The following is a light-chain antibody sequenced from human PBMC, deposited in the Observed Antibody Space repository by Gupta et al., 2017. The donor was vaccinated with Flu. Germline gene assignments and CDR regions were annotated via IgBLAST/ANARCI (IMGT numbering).Light chain of an antibody. CDR3: QQSYSSPRT. CDR1: ETIYNY. CDR2: AAS. Sequence: SSLSASVGDRVTVTCRASETIYNYLNWYQHKLGEAPKLLIYAASTLQRGVPSRCSGSGSGTDCTLTISSLQPEDFATYSCQQSYSSPRTFGQGTKVEIK. V-gene: IGKV1-39*01. J-gene: IGKJ1*01.